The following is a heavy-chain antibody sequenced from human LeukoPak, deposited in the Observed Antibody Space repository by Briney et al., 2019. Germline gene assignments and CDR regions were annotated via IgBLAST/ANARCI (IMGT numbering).Heavy chain of an antibody. CDR2: ISSSISTI. D-gene: IGHD6-13*01. Sequence: GGSLRLSCAASGFTFSSYSMNWVRQAPGKGLEWVSYISSSISTIYYADSVKGRFTISRDNAKNSLYLQMNSLRAEDTAVYYCARRNVSGIAAASDYWGQGTLVTFSS. CDR1: GFTFSSYS. CDR3: ARRNVSGIAAASDY. V-gene: IGHV3-48*04. J-gene: IGHJ4*02.